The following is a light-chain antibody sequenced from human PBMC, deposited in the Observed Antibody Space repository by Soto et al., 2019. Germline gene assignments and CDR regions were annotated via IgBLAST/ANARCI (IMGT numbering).Light chain of an antibody. CDR2: EVS. CDR1: SSDVGGYNY. V-gene: IGLV2-14*01. J-gene: IGLJ1*01. Sequence: ALTQPASVSGSPGQSITISCTGTSSDVGGYNYVSWYQQHPGKAPKLMIYEVSNRPSGVSNRFSGSKSGNTASLTTSGLQAEDEADYYCSSYASSRTRVFGTGTKVTVL. CDR3: SSYASSRTRV.